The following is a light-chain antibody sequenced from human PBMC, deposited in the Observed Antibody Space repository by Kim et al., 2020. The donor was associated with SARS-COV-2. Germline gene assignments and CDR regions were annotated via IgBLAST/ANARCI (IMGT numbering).Light chain of an antibody. J-gene: IGKJ2*01. Sequence: SASVGDRVTITCRASQNIDTWLAWYQQKPGKAPKVLIYRASSLQSGVPSRFSGSGSGTEFALTITSLQPDDFATYDCQQYKSLMYTFGQGTKLEI. CDR3: QQYKSLMYT. V-gene: IGKV1-5*03. CDR2: RAS. CDR1: QNIDTW.